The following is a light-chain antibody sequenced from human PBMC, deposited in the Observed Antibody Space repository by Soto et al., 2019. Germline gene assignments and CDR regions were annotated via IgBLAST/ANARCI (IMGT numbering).Light chain of an antibody. V-gene: IGLV1-44*01. J-gene: IGLJ3*02. CDR3: ATWDDRLNGGV. CDR1: SSNVGSNT. CDR2: INN. Sequence: QSVLTQPPSASGTPGQRVTISCSGSSSNVGSNTVSWYQQLSGAAPKLLIFINNQRPSGVPDRFSGSKSGTSASLAISGLQSEDDADYYCATWDDRLNGGVFGGGTKLTVL.